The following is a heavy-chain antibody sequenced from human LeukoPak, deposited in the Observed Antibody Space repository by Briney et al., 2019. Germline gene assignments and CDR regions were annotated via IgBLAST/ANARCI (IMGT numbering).Heavy chain of an antibody. CDR3: ARDRGVRYFDWLSPAYGMDV. D-gene: IGHD3-9*01. CDR1: GYTFTSYG. V-gene: IGHV1-18*04. CDR2: ISAYNANT. J-gene: IGHJ6*04. Sequence: ASVKVSCKASGYTFTSYGISWVRQAPGQGLEWMGWISAYNANTNYAQKLQGRVTMTTDTSTSTAYMELRSLRSDDTAVYYCARDRGVRYFDWLSPAYGMDVWGKGTTVTVSS.